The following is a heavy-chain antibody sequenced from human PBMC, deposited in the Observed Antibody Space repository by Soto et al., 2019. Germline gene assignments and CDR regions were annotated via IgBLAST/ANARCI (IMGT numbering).Heavy chain of an antibody. CDR3: ARAPSIYYFFDY. Sequence: SLRLSCAASGFPFSGHWMHWVRQVPGKGLVWVSRINSDGNYTSYADSVKGRFTISRDNTKNTLYLHMNSLSAEDTAVYYCARAPSIYYFFDYWGQGTLVTVSS. CDR2: INSDGNYT. D-gene: IGHD4-4*01. CDR1: GFPFSGHW. V-gene: IGHV3-74*01. J-gene: IGHJ4*02.